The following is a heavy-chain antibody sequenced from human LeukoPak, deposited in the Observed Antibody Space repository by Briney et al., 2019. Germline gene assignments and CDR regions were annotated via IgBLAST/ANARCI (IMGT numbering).Heavy chain of an antibody. CDR3: ARGWLDAFDI. V-gene: IGHV3-23*01. Sequence: LTGGSLRLSCAASGFTFSSYAMSWVRQAPGKGLEWVSAISGSGGSTYYADSVKGRFTISRDNAKNSLYLQMNSLRAKDTAVYYCARGWLDAFDIWGQGTMVTVSS. CDR1: GFTFSSYA. J-gene: IGHJ3*02. D-gene: IGHD6-19*01. CDR2: ISGSGGST.